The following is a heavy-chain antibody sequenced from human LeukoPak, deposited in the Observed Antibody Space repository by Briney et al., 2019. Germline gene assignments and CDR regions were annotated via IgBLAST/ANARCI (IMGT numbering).Heavy chain of an antibody. CDR2: ISSSGSTI. CDR1: GFTFSDYY. CDR3: AKRGSVGARKIDY. Sequence: GGSLRLSCAASGFTFSDYYMSWIRQAPGKGLEWVSYISSSGSTIYYADSVKGRFTISRDNAKNSLYLQMNSLRAEDTAVYYCAKRGSVGARKIDYWGQGTLVTVSS. V-gene: IGHV3-11*01. D-gene: IGHD2-15*01. J-gene: IGHJ4*02.